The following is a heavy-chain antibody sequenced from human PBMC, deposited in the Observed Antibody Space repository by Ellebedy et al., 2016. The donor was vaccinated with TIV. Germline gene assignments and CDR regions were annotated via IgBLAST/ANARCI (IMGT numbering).Heavy chain of an antibody. J-gene: IGHJ4*02. CDR1: GGSFTNSSHS. CDR3: ASLSILLAASLDY. CDR2: IFYTRIT. D-gene: IGHD6-25*01. Sequence: MPSETLSLTCTVSGGSFTNSSHSWGWIRQSPGKGLEWLGSIFYTRITYYNPSLRSRITISVDTSKNQFSLKVTSVTAADTAVYYCASLSILLAASLDYWGQGIMVTVSS. V-gene: IGHV4-39*01.